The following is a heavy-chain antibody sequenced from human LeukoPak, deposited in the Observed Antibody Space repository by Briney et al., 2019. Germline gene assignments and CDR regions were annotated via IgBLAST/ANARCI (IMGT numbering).Heavy chain of an antibody. Sequence: GASVKVSCKASGYTFTGYYMHWVRQAPGQGLEWMGWINPNNGGTSYAQKFQGRVTMTRDTSITTAYMELPSLTSDDTAVYYCARGYSSSWGLSDYWGQGTLVTVSS. J-gene: IGHJ4*02. CDR1: GYTFTGYY. CDR3: ARGYSSSWGLSDY. CDR2: INPNNGGT. D-gene: IGHD6-13*01. V-gene: IGHV1-2*02.